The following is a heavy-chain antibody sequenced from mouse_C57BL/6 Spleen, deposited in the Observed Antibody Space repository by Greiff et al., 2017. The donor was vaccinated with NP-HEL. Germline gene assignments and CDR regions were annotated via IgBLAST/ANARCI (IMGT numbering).Heavy chain of an antibody. J-gene: IGHJ1*03. Sequence: LQESGPELVKPGASVKISCKASGYAFSSSWMNWVKQRPGKGLEWIGRIYPGDGDTNYNGKFKGKATLTADKSSSTAYMQLSSLTSEDSAVYFCARSDTTDWYFDVWGTGTTVTVSS. V-gene: IGHV1-82*01. CDR3: ARSDTTDWYFDV. CDR2: IYPGDGDT. D-gene: IGHD1-1*01. CDR1: GYAFSSSW.